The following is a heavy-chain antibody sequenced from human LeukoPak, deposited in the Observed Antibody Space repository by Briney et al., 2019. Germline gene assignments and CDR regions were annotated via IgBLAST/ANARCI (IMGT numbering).Heavy chain of an antibody. D-gene: IGHD5-24*01. Sequence: GGSLRLSCAASGFTFDDYGMSWVRQAPGKGLEWVSYINWNGGSTGYADTVTGRFTISRDNAKNSLYLQINSLRAEDTALYYCARALDGYNPFHYWGQGTLVTVSS. CDR2: INWNGGST. V-gene: IGHV3-20*04. CDR3: ARALDGYNPFHY. J-gene: IGHJ4*02. CDR1: GFTFDDYG.